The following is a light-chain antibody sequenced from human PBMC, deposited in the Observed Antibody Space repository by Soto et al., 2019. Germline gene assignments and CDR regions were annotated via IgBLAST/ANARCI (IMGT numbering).Light chain of an antibody. CDR1: QSVSSNY. Sequence: EVVLTQSPGTLSWSPGERATLSCRASQSVSSNYLAWYQQKPGQAPRLLIYSASSRATGIPDRFSGSGSGTDFTLTISRLEPEDFAVYYCQQYGSSFTFGPGTKVDIK. CDR3: QQYGSSFT. CDR2: SAS. V-gene: IGKV3-20*01. J-gene: IGKJ3*01.